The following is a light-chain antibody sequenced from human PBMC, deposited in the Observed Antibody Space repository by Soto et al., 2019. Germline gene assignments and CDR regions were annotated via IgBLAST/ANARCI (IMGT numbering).Light chain of an antibody. V-gene: IGKV3-20*01. Sequence: EIVLTQSPGSLSLSPGERVTLSCRASLSVTSNFIAWYQQKPGQAPRLLLYDASNRATGIPDRFSGSGSGTDFSLTISRLEPEDFAVYYCQQYGSSVWTFGQGTKVEIK. CDR3: QQYGSSVWT. CDR1: LSVTSNF. J-gene: IGKJ1*01. CDR2: DAS.